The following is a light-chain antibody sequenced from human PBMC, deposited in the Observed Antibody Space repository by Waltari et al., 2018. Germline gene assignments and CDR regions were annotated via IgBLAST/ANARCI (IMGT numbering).Light chain of an antibody. J-gene: IGLJ3*02. CDR2: EDN. CDR3: QSYDSSNPWV. V-gene: IGLV6-57*01. Sequence: NFMLTQPPSVSESPGKTGTIPRTLISVSIARHYLQWYQQRPGSSPTTVVYEDNHRPSGVPDRFSGSIDSSSNSASLTISGLKTEDEADYYCQSYDSSNPWVFGGGTKLTVL. CDR1: SVSIARHY.